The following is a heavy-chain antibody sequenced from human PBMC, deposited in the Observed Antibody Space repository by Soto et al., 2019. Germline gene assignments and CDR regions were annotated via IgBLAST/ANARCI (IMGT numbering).Heavy chain of an antibody. CDR3: ARTRTFSLGFYYYGMDV. J-gene: IGHJ6*02. Sequence: GESLKISCKGSEYSFSSHWIGWVRQMPGKGLEWMGIIHPRDSDTRYSPSFHGQVTISAGKSISTAYLQWSSLKASDTAMYYCARTRTFSLGFYYYGMDVWGQGTMVTVSS. V-gene: IGHV5-51*01. CDR1: EYSFSSHW. CDR2: IHPRDSDT. D-gene: IGHD3-3*02.